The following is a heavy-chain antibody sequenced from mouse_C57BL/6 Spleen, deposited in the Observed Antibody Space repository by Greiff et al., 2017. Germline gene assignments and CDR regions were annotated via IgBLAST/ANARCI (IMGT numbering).Heavy chain of an antibody. D-gene: IGHD2-5*01. Sequence: VQLQQSGPELVKPGASVKISCKASGYAFSSSWMNWVKQRPGKGLEWIGRIYPGDGDTNYNGKFKGKATLTADKSSSTAYMQLSSLTSEDSAVYFCARLNSNFYYFDYWGQGTTLTVSS. J-gene: IGHJ2*01. CDR3: ARLNSNFYYFDY. CDR2: IYPGDGDT. V-gene: IGHV1-82*01. CDR1: GYAFSSSW.